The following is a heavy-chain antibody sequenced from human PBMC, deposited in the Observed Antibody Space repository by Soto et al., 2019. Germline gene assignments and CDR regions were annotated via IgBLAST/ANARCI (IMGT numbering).Heavy chain of an antibody. CDR2: IYYSGST. CDR3: ARHYIGSGFVISYYFDY. J-gene: IGHJ4*02. Sequence: NPSETLSLTCTVSGGSISSSSYYWGWIRQPPGKGLEWIGSIYYSGSTYYNPSLKSRVTISVDTSKNQFSLKLSSVTAADTAVYYCARHYIGSGFVISYYFDYWGQGTLVTVSS. CDR1: GGSISSSSYY. D-gene: IGHD6-19*01. V-gene: IGHV4-39*01.